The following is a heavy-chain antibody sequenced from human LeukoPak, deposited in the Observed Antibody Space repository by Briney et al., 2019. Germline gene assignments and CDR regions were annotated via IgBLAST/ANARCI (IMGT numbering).Heavy chain of an antibody. D-gene: IGHD6-13*01. J-gene: IGHJ4*02. CDR2: INPGNGNT. Sequence: GASVKVSCKASGYTFTSYAMHWVRQAPGQRLEWMGWINPGNGNTQCSQNFQGRVTMTRDTSATTAYMELSSLDSEDTAVYYCARGAGNSWFDDWGQGTLVTVSS. CDR1: GYTFTSYA. CDR3: ARGAGNSWFDD. V-gene: IGHV1-3*01.